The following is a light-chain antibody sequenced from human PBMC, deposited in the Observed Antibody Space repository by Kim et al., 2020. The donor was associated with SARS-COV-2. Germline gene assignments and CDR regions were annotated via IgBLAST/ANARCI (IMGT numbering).Light chain of an antibody. V-gene: IGLV3-21*04. Sequence: SYELTQPPSVSVATGKTARITCRGNNIGSKSVHWYQQKPGQAPVLVIYYDSDRPSGIPERFSGSNSGNTATLTISRVEAGDEDDYYCQAWDSSSDRVFG. CDR3: QAWDSSSDRV. CDR2: YDS. CDR1: NIGSKS. J-gene: IGLJ2*01.